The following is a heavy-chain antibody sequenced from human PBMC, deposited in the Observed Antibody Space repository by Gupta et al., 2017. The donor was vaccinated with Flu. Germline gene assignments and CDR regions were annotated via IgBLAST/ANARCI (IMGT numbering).Heavy chain of an antibody. CDR1: GFTFSDHY. Sequence: EVQLVESGGGLVQPGGSLRLSCAASGFTFSDHYMDWVRQAPGKGLEWVGRTRNKANSYTTEYAASVKGRFTISRDDSKNSLYLQMNSLKTEDTAVYYCARATKGWFDPWGQGTLVTVSS. CDR3: ARATKGWFDP. CDR2: TRNKANSYTT. V-gene: IGHV3-72*01. J-gene: IGHJ5*02.